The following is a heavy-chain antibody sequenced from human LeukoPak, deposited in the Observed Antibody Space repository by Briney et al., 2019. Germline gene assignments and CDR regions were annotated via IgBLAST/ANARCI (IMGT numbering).Heavy chain of an antibody. Sequence: GGFLRLSCAASGFAFGNTGMSWVRQTPGTGLEWVSSISRGGDMTFYADSVRGRFTVSRDNSINTLYLQMNSLRAEDTAVYFCAKIGVIANWYFDIWAVAPWSLSPQ. CDR2: ISRGGDMT. V-gene: IGHV3-23*01. CDR1: GFAFGNTG. J-gene: IGHJ2*01. CDR3: AKIGVIANWYFDI. D-gene: IGHD2-21*01.